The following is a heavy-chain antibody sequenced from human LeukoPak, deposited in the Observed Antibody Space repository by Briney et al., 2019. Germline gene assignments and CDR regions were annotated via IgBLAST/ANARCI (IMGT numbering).Heavy chain of an antibody. V-gene: IGHV4-34*01. CDR2: INHRGSP. J-gene: IGHJ4*02. Sequence: PSETLSLTCAVYGGAFSGYYWSWIRQPPGNGLEWIGEINHRGSPNYNPSLKSRVTISVDTSKNQFSLKLSSVTAADTAVYYCARQYYYDSSGYYADRCFDYWGQGTLVPVSS. CDR1: GGAFSGYY. CDR3: ARQYYYDSSGYYADRCFDY. D-gene: IGHD3-22*01.